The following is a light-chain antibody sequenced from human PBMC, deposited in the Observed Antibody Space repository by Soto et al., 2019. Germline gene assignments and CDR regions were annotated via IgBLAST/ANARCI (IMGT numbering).Light chain of an antibody. CDR3: QQYGSSPRT. CDR1: QTVSSSK. CDR2: GAS. J-gene: IGKJ1*01. V-gene: IGKV3-20*01. Sequence: EIVLTQSPGTLSLSPGERATLSCRASQTVSSSKLAWYQQKPGQAPKVLISGASSRATGIPDRFGGSGSGTDFTLTISRLEPEDFAVYYCQQYGSSPRTFGQGTKVEIK.